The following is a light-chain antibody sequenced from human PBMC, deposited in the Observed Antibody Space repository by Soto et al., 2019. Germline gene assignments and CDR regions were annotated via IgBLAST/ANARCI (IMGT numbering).Light chain of an antibody. V-gene: IGLV2-14*01. J-gene: IGLJ1*01. Sequence: QSALTQPASVSGSPGQSITISCTVTSSDVGGYNYVSWYQQLPGKAPKLMIYEVSNRPSGVSNRFSGSKSDNTASLTISGLQAEDEADYYCSSSTSSIYVFGTGTKVTVL. CDR2: EVS. CDR3: SSSTSSIYV. CDR1: SSDVGGYNY.